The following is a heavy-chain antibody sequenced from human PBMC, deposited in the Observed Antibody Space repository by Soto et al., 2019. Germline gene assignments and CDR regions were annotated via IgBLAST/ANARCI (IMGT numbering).Heavy chain of an antibody. CDR1: GGSISSGGYS. CDR2: IYHSGST. Sequence: PSETLSLTCAVSGGSISSGGYSWSWIRQPPGKGLEWIGYIYHSGSTYYNPSLKSRVTISVDRSKNQFSLKLSSVTAADTAVYYRARGITFVRRVIIPRYFDYWGQGTQITVAS. CDR3: ARGITFVRRVIIPRYFDY. J-gene: IGHJ4*02. V-gene: IGHV4-30-2*01. D-gene: IGHD3-10*01.